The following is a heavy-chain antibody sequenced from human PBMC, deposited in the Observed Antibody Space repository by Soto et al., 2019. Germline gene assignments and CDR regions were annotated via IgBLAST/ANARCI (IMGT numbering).Heavy chain of an antibody. D-gene: IGHD3-16*01. CDR3: ARDHVDTRKRIYANWFDP. J-gene: IGHJ5*02. V-gene: IGHV4-31*03. CDR1: GGSISSGGYY. Sequence: SETLSLTCTVSGGSISSGGYYWSWIRQHPGKGLEWIGYIYYSGSTYYNPSLKSRVTISVDTSKNQFSLKLSSVTAADTAVYYCARDHVDTRKRIYANWFDPWGQGTLVTVSS. CDR2: IYYSGST.